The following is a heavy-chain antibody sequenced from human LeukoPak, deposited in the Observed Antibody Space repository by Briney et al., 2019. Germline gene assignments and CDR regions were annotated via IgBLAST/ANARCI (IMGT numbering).Heavy chain of an antibody. J-gene: IGHJ5*02. V-gene: IGHV3-7*01. CDR3: ARTQLNGSRAP. CDR1: GFTFSNYW. CDR2: IKQDGSEK. Sequence: GGSLRLSCAASGFTFSNYWMSWVRQAPGKGLEWVANIKQDGSEKYYVNSVKGRFTISRDDAKNSLFLQMNGLRADDTAVYYCARTQLNGSRAPWGQGTLVTVSS. D-gene: IGHD3-10*01.